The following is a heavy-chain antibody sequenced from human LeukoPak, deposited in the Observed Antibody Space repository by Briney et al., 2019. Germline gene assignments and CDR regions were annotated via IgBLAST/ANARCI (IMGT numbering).Heavy chain of an antibody. CDR2: ISHHGWNI. CDR3: ARGSRFGELLLDY. J-gene: IGHJ4*02. Sequence: GGSLRLSCAASGFTFNDYSIHWVRRAPGKGLEWVAVISHHGWNIHYADSVRGRFTISRDNSKTTVFLQMNSLRADDTAVYYCARGSRFGELLLDYWGQGTLVTVSS. D-gene: IGHD3-10*01. CDR1: GFTFNDYS. V-gene: IGHV3-30*01.